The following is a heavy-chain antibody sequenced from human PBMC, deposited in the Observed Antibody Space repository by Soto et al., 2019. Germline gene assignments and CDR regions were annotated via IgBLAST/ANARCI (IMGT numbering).Heavy chain of an antibody. CDR3: ARYPRMDIVATFFDY. D-gene: IGHD5-12*01. J-gene: IGHJ4*02. V-gene: IGHV4-4*02. CDR2: IYHSGST. Sequence: SETLSLTCAVSGGSISSSNWWSWVRQPPGKGLEWIGEIYHSGSTNYNPSLKSRVTISVDKSKNQFSLKLSSVTAADTAVYYCARYPRMDIVATFFDYWGQGTLVTVSS. CDR1: GGSISSSNW.